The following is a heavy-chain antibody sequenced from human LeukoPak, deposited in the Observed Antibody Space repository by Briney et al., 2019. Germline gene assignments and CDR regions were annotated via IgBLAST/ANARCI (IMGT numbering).Heavy chain of an antibody. D-gene: IGHD3-10*01. V-gene: IGHV3-33*01. CDR2: IWYDGSNK. CDR1: GFTFSSYG. CDR3: ARIYGSGRGCDY. Sequence: GGSLRLSCAASGFTFSSYGMHWVRQAPGKGLEWVSVIWYDGSNKYYAYSVKGRFTISRDNSKNTLYLQMNSLRAEDTAVYSCARIYGSGRGCDYWGQGTLVTVSS. J-gene: IGHJ4*02.